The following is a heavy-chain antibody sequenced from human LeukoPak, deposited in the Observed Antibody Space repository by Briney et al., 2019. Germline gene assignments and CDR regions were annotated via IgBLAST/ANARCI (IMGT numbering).Heavy chain of an antibody. J-gene: IGHJ6*03. CDR3: TSPSHMVRGVPSHYYYYMDV. Sequence: GGSLRLSCAASGFTFSGSAMHWVRQASGKGLEWVGRIRSKANSYATAYAASVKGRFTISRDDSKNTAYLQMNSLKTEDTAVYYCTSPSHMVRGVPSHYYYYMDVWGKGTTVTISS. CDR2: IRSKANSYAT. CDR1: GFTFSGSA. D-gene: IGHD3-10*01. V-gene: IGHV3-73*01.